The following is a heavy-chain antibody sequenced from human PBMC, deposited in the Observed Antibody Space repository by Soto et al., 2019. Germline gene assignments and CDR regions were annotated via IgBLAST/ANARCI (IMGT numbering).Heavy chain of an antibody. CDR1: GYSFTSYW. Sequence: EVQLVQSGAEVKKPGESLKISCKGSGYSFTSYWIGWLRQMPGKGLEWMGIIYPGDSDTRYSPSFQGQVTISADKSISTAYLQWSSLKASDTAMYYCASTSTRIAVATWDFDLWGRGTLVTVSS. CDR3: ASTSTRIAVATWDFDL. CDR2: IYPGDSDT. D-gene: IGHD6-19*01. J-gene: IGHJ2*01. V-gene: IGHV5-51*03.